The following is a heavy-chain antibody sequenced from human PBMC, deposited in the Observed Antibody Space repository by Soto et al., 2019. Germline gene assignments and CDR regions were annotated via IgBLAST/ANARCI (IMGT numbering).Heavy chain of an antibody. V-gene: IGHV3-30*18. J-gene: IGHJ6*02. CDR3: AKDSWSGYSPWSYYYYYYGMDV. CDR1: RFTFSTYG. D-gene: IGHD3-3*01. Sequence: PGGSLRLSCAASRFTFSTYGMHWVRQAPGKGLEWVAVISYDGSEKYYADSVKGRFTISRDNSKNTLYLQMNSLRAEDTAVYYCAKDSWSGYSPWSYYYYYYGMDVWGQGTTVTVSS. CDR2: ISYDGSEK.